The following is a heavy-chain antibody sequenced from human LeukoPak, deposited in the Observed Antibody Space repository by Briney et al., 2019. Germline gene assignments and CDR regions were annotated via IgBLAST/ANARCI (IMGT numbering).Heavy chain of an antibody. CDR2: INPSSGGT. Sequence: ASVKVSCKASGYTFTGYYMHWVRQAPGQGLEWMGWINPSSGGTNYAQKFQGRVTMTRDTSISTAYMELSRLRSDDTAVYYCASNVLTYYYDSSGLISDAFDIWGQGTMVTVSS. CDR3: ASNVLTYYYDSSGLISDAFDI. D-gene: IGHD3-22*01. V-gene: IGHV1-2*02. CDR1: GYTFTGYY. J-gene: IGHJ3*02.